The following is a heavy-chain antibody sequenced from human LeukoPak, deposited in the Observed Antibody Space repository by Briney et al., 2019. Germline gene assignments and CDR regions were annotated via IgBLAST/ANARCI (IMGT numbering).Heavy chain of an antibody. J-gene: IGHJ4*02. CDR2: IYYSGST. CDR1: GGSISSGGYS. V-gene: IGHV4-61*08. Sequence: SETLSLTCVVSGGSISSGGYSWSWIRQPPGRGLEWIGYIYYSGSTNYNPSLKSRVTILVDTSNNQFSLKLTSVTAADTAVYYCARERGYCSSTSCYALVGYFDYWGQGTLVTVSS. D-gene: IGHD2-2*01. CDR3: ARERGYCSSTSCYALVGYFDY.